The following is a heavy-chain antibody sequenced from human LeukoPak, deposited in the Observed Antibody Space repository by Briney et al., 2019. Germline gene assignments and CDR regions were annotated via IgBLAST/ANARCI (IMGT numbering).Heavy chain of an antibody. CDR1: GDSVSSNSAA. Sequence: SQTLSLTCAISGDSVSSNSAAWNWIRQSPSRGLEWPGRTYYRSKWYNEYAVSVKSRVTINPDTFKNQFSLQLNSATPEDTAVYYCATQRDGYNSPFDYWGQGTLVTVSS. D-gene: IGHD5-24*01. V-gene: IGHV6-1*01. CDR2: TYYRSKWYN. CDR3: ATQRDGYNSPFDY. J-gene: IGHJ4*02.